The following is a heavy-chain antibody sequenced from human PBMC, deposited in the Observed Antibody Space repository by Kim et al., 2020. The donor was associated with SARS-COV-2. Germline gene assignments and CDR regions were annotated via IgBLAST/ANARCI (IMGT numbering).Heavy chain of an antibody. CDR2: IYYSGST. J-gene: IGHJ4*02. CDR1: GGSISSSSYY. Sequence: SETLSLTCTVSGGSISSSSYYWGWIRQPPGKGLEWIGSIYYSGSTYYNPSLKSRVTISVDTSKNQFSLKLSSVTAADTAVYYCARDRDGDYLFDYWGQGTLVTVSS. CDR3: ARDRDGDYLFDY. V-gene: IGHV4-39*07. D-gene: IGHD4-17*01.